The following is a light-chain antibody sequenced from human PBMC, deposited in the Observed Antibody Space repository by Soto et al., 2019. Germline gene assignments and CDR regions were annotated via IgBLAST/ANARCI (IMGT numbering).Light chain of an antibody. Sequence: SYELTQPPSVSVSPGQTASITCSGDKLGDKYACWYQQKPGQSPVLVIYQDSKRPSGIPERFSGSNSWNTATLTISGTQAMDEADYSCQAWDSSTALNVFGTGTKVTVL. J-gene: IGLJ1*01. CDR3: QAWDSSTALNV. CDR1: KLGDKY. V-gene: IGLV3-1*01. CDR2: QDS.